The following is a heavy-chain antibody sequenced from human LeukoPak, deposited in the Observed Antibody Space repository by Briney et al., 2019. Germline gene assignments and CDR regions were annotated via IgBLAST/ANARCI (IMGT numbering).Heavy chain of an antibody. V-gene: IGHV3-53*01. J-gene: IGHJ4*02. CDR1: GFTVSSNY. D-gene: IGHD3-10*01. Sequence: GGSLRLSCAASGFTVSSNYMSWVRQAPGKGLEWVSVIYSGGSTYYADSVKGRFTISRDNSKNTLYLQMNSLRAEDTAVYYCAREHYGSGSYASDYWGQGALVTVSA. CDR3: AREHYGSGSYASDY. CDR2: IYSGGST.